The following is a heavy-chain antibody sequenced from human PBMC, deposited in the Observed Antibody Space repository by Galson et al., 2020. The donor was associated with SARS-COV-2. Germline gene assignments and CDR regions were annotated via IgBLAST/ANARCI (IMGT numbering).Heavy chain of an antibody. CDR3: AREGFLNGSRDYYYGMDV. J-gene: IGHJ6*02. CDR2: INPNSGGT. V-gene: IGHV1-2*04. CDR1: GYTFTGYY. Sequence: GESLKISCKASGYTFTGYYMHWVRQAPGQGLEWMGWINPNSGGTNYAQKFQGWVTMTRDTSISTAYMELSRLRSDDTAVYYCAREGFLNGSRDYYYGMDVWGQGTTVTVS. D-gene: IGHD3-10*01.